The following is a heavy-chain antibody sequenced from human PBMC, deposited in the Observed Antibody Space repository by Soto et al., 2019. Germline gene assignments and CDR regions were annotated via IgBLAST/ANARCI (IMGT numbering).Heavy chain of an antibody. CDR3: ARALYYDFWSGYYLREEPYYFDY. Sequence: GGSLRLSCAASGFTFSSYSMNWVRQAPGKGLEWVSSISSSSSYIYYADSVKGRFTISRDNAKNSLYLQMNSLRAEDTAVYYCARALYYDFWSGYYLREEPYYFDYWGQGTLVTVSS. D-gene: IGHD3-3*01. CDR1: GFTFSSYS. V-gene: IGHV3-21*01. J-gene: IGHJ4*02. CDR2: ISSSSSYI.